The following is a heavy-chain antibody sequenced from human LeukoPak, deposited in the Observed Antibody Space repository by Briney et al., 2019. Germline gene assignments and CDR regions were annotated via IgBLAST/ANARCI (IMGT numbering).Heavy chain of an antibody. CDR3: ARDSPSDLYDSSGLYQSDAFDI. Sequence: SQTLSLTCTVSGGSISSGDYYWSWIRQPPGKGLEWIGYIYYSGSTYYNPSLKSRVTISVDTSKNQFSLKLSSVTAADTAVYYCARDSPSDLYDSSGLYQSDAFDIWGQGTMVTVSS. J-gene: IGHJ3*02. CDR2: IYYSGST. CDR1: GGSISSGDYY. D-gene: IGHD3-22*01. V-gene: IGHV4-30-4*01.